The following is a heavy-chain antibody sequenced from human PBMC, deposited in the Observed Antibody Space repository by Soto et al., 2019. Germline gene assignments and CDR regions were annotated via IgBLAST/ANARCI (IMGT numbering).Heavy chain of an antibody. D-gene: IGHD3-10*01. Sequence: GESLKISCKGSGYSFTSYWIGWVRQMPGKGLEWMGIIYPGDSDTRYSPSFQGQVTISADKSISTAYLQWSSLKASDTAMYYCARHDYGSGSNPSRARQNNYYYYYGMDVWGQGTTVTVSS. V-gene: IGHV5-51*01. CDR2: IYPGDSDT. CDR1: GYSFTSYW. CDR3: ARHDYGSGSNPSRARQNNYYYYYGMDV. J-gene: IGHJ6*02.